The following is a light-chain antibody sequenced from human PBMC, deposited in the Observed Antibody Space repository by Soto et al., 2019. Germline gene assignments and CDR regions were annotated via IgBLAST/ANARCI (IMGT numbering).Light chain of an antibody. Sequence: EIVLTQSPGTLSLSPGERATLSCRASHSVSSSYLAWYQQKPGQAPRLLIYGASSRATGIPDRFSGSGSGTDFTLTISRLEPEDFAVYYCQQYAGSRTFGQGTKVDIK. CDR3: QQYAGSRT. V-gene: IGKV3-20*01. J-gene: IGKJ1*01. CDR1: HSVSSSY. CDR2: GAS.